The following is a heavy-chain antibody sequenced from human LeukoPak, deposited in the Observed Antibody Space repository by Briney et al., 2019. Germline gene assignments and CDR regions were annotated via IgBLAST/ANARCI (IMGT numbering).Heavy chain of an antibody. V-gene: IGHV4-34*01. CDR3: ARRRRGSGSYLGVYYYYYYMDV. Sequence: SETLSLTCAVYGGSFSGYYWSWIRQPPGKGLERIGEINHSGSTNYNPSLKSRVTISVDTSKNQFSLKLSSVTAADTAVYYCARRRRGSGSYLGVYYYYYYMDVWGKGTTVTISS. CDR2: INHSGST. J-gene: IGHJ6*03. CDR1: GGSFSGYY. D-gene: IGHD3-10*01.